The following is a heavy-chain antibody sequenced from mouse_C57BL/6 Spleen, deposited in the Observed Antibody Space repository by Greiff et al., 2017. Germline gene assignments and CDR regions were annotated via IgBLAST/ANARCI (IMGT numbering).Heavy chain of an antibody. J-gene: IGHJ3*01. D-gene: IGHD1-1*01. Sequence: QVQLQQSGAELVKPGASVKMSCKASGYTFTSYWITWVKQRPGQGLEWIGDIYPGSGSTNYNEKFKSKATLTVDTSASTAYRQLSSLTSEASAVYYWARSGYYGSSYWFAYWGQGTLVTVSA. CDR3: ARSGYYGSSYWFAY. V-gene: IGHV1-55*01. CDR2: IYPGSGST. CDR1: GYTFTSYW.